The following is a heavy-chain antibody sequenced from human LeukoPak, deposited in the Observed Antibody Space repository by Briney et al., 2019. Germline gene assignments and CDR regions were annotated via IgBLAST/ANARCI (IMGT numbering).Heavy chain of an antibody. CDR1: GGSISSYY. J-gene: IGHJ6*03. V-gene: IGHV4-4*07. D-gene: IGHD3-22*01. CDR3: ARDEYYYDSSGYPYMDV. Sequence: SETLSLTCTVSGGSISSYYWSWIRQPAGKGLEWIGRIYTSGSTNYNPSLKSRVTMSVDTSKNQFSLKLSSVTAADTAVYYCARDEYYYDSSGYPYMDVWGKGTTVTISS. CDR2: IYTSGST.